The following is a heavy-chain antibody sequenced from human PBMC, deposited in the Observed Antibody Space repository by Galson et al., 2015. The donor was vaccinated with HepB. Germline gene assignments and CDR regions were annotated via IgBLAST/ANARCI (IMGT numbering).Heavy chain of an antibody. CDR3: ARPSRSGYNAFDI. Sequence: SLRLSCAASGFTLSSYGMHWVRQAPGKGLEWVAVIWYDGSNKYYADSVKGRSTISRDNSKNTLYLQMNSLRAEDTAVYYCARPSRSGYNAFDIWGQGTMVTVSS. CDR1: GFTLSSYG. CDR2: IWYDGSNK. V-gene: IGHV3-33*08. D-gene: IGHD3-22*01. J-gene: IGHJ3*02.